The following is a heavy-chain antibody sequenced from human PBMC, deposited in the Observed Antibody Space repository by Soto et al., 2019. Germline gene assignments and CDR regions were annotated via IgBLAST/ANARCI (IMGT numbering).Heavy chain of an antibody. J-gene: IGHJ4*02. Sequence: GGSLRLSCAASGFTFSNAGMHWVRQAPGKGLEWVGRSKKKSDGGTTDYAAPVKGRFRISRDDAIKTLYLEMNSLRAGDTAVYYCGRADCGGLCPCDYWGQGPLVTVSS. CDR1: GFTFSNAG. D-gene: IGHD2-21*01. V-gene: IGHV3-15*01. CDR3: GRADCGGLCPCDY. CDR2: SKKKSDGGTT.